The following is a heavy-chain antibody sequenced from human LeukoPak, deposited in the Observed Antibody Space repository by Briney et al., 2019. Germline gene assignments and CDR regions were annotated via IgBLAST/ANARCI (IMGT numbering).Heavy chain of an antibody. J-gene: IGHJ4*02. Sequence: LSGGSLRLSCAASGFTLSNFGMHWVRQAPGKGLEWVAVISYDGSNQYYVDSVKGRFTISRDNSKNTLNLQMNSLRAEDTAVYYCAKPSLHYFDTSGLDYWGQGALVTVSS. V-gene: IGHV3-30*18. CDR1: GFTLSNFG. D-gene: IGHD3-22*01. CDR2: ISYDGSNQ. CDR3: AKPSLHYFDTSGLDY.